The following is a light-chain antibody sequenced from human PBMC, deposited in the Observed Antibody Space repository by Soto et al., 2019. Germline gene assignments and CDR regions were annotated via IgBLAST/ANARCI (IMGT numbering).Light chain of an antibody. Sequence: GSPGQSITISCTGTNVDVGGYNYVSWYQHHPGKAPKLLIFEVSNRPSGVSNRFSGSKSGNTASLTISGLQSEDEADYYCASYTIKTTYVFGSGTKVTVL. CDR3: ASYTIKTTYV. CDR2: EVS. J-gene: IGLJ1*01. CDR1: NVDVGGYNY. V-gene: IGLV2-14*01.